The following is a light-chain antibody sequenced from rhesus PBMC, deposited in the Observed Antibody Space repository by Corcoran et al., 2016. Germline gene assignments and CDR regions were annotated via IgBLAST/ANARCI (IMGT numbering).Light chain of an antibody. CDR3: QHGYGTPFT. J-gene: IGKJ3*01. Sequence: DIQMTQSPSSLSASVGDRVTITCRASENVNNYLNWYQPNPGKAPELLIYKASTLQSGVPSRFSGSGSGTDYTFTTSSLQPEDGATDYCQHGYGTPFTFGPGTKLDIK. CDR2: KAS. CDR1: ENVNNY. V-gene: IGKV1-74*01.